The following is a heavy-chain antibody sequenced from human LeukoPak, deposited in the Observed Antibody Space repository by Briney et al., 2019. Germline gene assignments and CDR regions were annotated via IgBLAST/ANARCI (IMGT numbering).Heavy chain of an antibody. CDR2: IYHSGST. Sequence: SETLSLTCTVSGGSIRSGGYYWSWIRQPPGKGLEWIGYIYHSGSTYYNPSLKSRVTISVDRSKNQFSLKLSSVTAADTAVYYCARVVYGDYVYYFDYWGQGTLVTVSS. J-gene: IGHJ4*02. CDR1: GGSIRSGGYY. D-gene: IGHD4-17*01. V-gene: IGHV4-30-2*01. CDR3: ARVVYGDYVYYFDY.